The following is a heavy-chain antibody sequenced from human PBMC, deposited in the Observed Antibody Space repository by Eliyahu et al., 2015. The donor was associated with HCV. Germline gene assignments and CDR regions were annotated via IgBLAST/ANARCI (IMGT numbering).Heavy chain of an antibody. CDR3: ASGGGGIAVTGTGGWFDP. CDR1: GGSITXYY. J-gene: IGHJ5*02. Sequence: QVQVQESGPGLVKPSETLSLTCTVSGGSITXYYGTWFRRPHGKGLEWIGYIHYSGSTNYNPSLKSRVTISIDTSKSQFSLNLTSVTPADTAMYYCASGGGGIAVTGTGGWFDPWGQGTLVTVSS. V-gene: IGHV4-59*01. D-gene: IGHD6-19*01. CDR2: IHYSGST.